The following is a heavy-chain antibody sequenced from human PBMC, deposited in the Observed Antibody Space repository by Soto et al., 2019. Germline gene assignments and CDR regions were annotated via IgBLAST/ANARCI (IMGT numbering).Heavy chain of an antibody. V-gene: IGHV4-30-2*01. CDR1: GGSISSGGYS. Sequence: PSEALSLTCAVSGGSISSGGYSWSWIRQPPGKGLEWIGYIYHSGSPYYNPSLKSRVTISVDGSKNQFSLKLSSVTAADTAVYYCARVPSPWGQGTLVTVSS. CDR2: IYHSGSP. CDR3: ARVPSP. J-gene: IGHJ5*02.